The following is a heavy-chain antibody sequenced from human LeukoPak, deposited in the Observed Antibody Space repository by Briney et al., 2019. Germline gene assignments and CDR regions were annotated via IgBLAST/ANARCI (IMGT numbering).Heavy chain of an antibody. V-gene: IGHV1-69*06. CDR1: GGTFSSYA. D-gene: IGHD5-12*01. CDR3: AFGQATINAEYFQH. J-gene: IGHJ1*01. Sequence: ASVKVSCKASGGTFSSYAISWVRQAPGQGLEWMGGIIPIFGTANYAQKFQGRVTITADKSTSTAYMELSSLRSEDTAVYYCAFGQATINAEYFQHWGQGTLVTVSS. CDR2: IIPIFGTA.